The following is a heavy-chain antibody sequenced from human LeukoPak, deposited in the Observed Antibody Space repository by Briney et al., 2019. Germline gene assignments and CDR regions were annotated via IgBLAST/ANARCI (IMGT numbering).Heavy chain of an antibody. CDR2: IKEDGSKT. D-gene: IGHD5-24*01. CDR1: GFTFSSYW. CDR3: ARDQGRLQFDY. V-gene: IGHV3-7*01. Sequence: GGSLRLSCAASGFTFSSYWMSWVRQAPEKGLEWVANIKEDGSKTYYMDSVKGRFTISRDNAQNSLYLQMNSLTAEDSAVYYCARDQGRLQFDYWGQGALATVSS. J-gene: IGHJ4*02.